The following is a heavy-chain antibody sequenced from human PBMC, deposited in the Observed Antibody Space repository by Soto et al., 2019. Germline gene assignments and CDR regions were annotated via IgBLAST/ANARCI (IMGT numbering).Heavy chain of an antibody. CDR3: AKDGGRTKKIVVVPAAARGRFDY. J-gene: IGHJ4*02. V-gene: IGHV3-23*01. CDR2: ISGSGGST. Sequence: PGGSLRLSCAASGFTFSSYAMSWVRQAPGKGLEWVSAISGSGGSTYYADSVKGRFTISRDNSKNTLYLQMNSLRAEDTAVYYCAKDGGRTKKIVVVPAAARGRFDYWGQGTLVTVSS. CDR1: GFTFSSYA. D-gene: IGHD2-2*01.